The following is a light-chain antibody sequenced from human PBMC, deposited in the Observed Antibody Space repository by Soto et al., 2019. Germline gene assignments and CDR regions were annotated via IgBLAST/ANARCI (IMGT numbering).Light chain of an antibody. CDR3: QQANSFPYT. J-gene: IGKJ2*01. Sequence: DIQMTQSPSSLSASVGDRVTITCRASQTITSDLNWYQQRPGKAPKLLIYAASNLQSGVPSRFSGSGSGTDFTLTISSLQPEDFATYYCQQANSFPYTFGQGTKLEIK. V-gene: IGKV1-39*01. CDR1: QTITSD. CDR2: AAS.